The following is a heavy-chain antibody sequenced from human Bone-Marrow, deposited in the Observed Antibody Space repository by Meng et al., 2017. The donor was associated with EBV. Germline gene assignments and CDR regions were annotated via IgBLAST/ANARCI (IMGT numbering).Heavy chain of an antibody. CDR3: ARVEYSSDWFDP. CDR2: INPNSGGT. V-gene: IGHV1-2*06. D-gene: IGHD6-6*01. Sequence: QVQLVQSGAEVQQPGASVKVSCKASGYTFTGYYMHWVRQAPGQGLEWMGRINPNSGGTNYAQKFQGRVTMTRDTSISTAYMELSRLRSDDTAVYYCARVEYSSDWFDPWGQGTLVTVSS. J-gene: IGHJ5*02. CDR1: GYTFTGYY.